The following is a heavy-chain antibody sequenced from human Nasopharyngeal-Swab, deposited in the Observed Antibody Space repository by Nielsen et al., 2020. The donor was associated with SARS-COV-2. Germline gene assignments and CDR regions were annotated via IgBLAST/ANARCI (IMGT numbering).Heavy chain of an antibody. CDR3: ARSGFMNLFNYYYGMDV. Sequence: LRLSCTVSGGSISSGGYYWSWIRQHPGKGLEWIGYIYYSGSTYYNPSLKSRVTISVDTSKNQFSLKLSSVTAADTAVYYCARSGFMNLFNYYYGMDVWGQGTTVTVSS. J-gene: IGHJ6*02. CDR2: IYYSGST. CDR1: GGSISSGGYY. V-gene: IGHV4-31*03. D-gene: IGHD3-10*01.